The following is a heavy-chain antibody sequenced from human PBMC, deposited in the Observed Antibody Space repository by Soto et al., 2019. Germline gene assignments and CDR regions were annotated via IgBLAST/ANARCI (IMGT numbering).Heavy chain of an antibody. D-gene: IGHD6-19*01. CDR3: ARDLKLAVAGNNWFDP. CDR2: IYHSGST. V-gene: IGHV4-4*02. CDR1: SGSISSSNW. J-gene: IGHJ5*02. Sequence: QVQLQESGPGLVKPSGTLSLTCAVSSGSISSSNWWSWVRQPPGKGLEWIGEIYHSGSTNYNPSRKSRVTISVDESKNPFSLKLSSVTAADTAVYYCARDLKLAVAGNNWFDPWGQGTLVTVSS.